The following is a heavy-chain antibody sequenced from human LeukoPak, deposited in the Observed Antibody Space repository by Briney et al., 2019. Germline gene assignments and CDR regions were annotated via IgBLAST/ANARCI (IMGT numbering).Heavy chain of an antibody. Sequence: SETLSLTCTVSGGSISSSSYYWGWIRQPPGKGLEWIGSIYYSGSTYYNPSLKSRVTISVDTSKNQFSLKLSSVTAADTAVYYCARVTGDYPPYYFDYWGQGTLVTVSS. CDR3: ARVTGDYPPYYFDY. D-gene: IGHD4-17*01. V-gene: IGHV4-39*07. J-gene: IGHJ4*02. CDR2: IYYSGST. CDR1: GGSISSSSYY.